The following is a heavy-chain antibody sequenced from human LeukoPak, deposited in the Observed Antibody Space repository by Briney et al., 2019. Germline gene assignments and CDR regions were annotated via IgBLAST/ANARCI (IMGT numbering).Heavy chain of an antibody. D-gene: IGHD6-13*01. J-gene: IGHJ4*02. CDR1: GGSISSTTNY. CDR2: IYYSGST. Sequence: PSETLSLTCTVSGGSISSTTNYWGWIRQPPGKGLGWIGSIYYSGSTQYNPSLKSRVTISLDTSKNQFSLKVNSVTAADTAVYYCAREDFTAAGTSNFDYWGQGTLVTVSS. V-gene: IGHV4-39*07. CDR3: AREDFTAAGTSNFDY.